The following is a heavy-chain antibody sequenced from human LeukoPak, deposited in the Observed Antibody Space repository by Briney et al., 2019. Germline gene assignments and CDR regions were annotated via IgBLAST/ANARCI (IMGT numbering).Heavy chain of an antibody. J-gene: IGHJ4*02. Sequence: PSETLSLTCTVSGGSISSYYWSWIRQPPGKGLEWIGYIYYSGSTNYNPSLKSRVTISVDTSKNQFSLKLSSVTAADTAVYYCASLFGGVIAFDYWGPGTLVTVSS. CDR1: GGSISSYY. CDR2: IYYSGST. CDR3: ASLFGGVIAFDY. V-gene: IGHV4-59*01. D-gene: IGHD3-16*01.